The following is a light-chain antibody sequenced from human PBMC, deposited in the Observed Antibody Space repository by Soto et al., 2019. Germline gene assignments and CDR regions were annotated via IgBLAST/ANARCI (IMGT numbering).Light chain of an antibody. J-gene: IGKJ5*01. CDR2: AAS. CDR3: QQLNSYPIT. CDR1: QVISSY. Sequence: RVTQSPSFLSSSVGDSFTLTCRASQVISSYLAWYQQKPGKAPKLLIYAASTLQSGVPSRFSGSGSGTEFTLTINSLQPEDFATYYCQQLNSYPITFGQGTRLEIK. V-gene: IGKV1-9*01.